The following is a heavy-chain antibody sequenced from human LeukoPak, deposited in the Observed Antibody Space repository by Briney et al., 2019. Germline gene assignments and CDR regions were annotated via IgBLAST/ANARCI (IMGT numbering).Heavy chain of an antibody. CDR3: ERDPRTVRI. Sequence: RGSPRLSCAASGVTPCENHMTRGRAAPGQGGEGRSYISGNGGVIQYADSVKGRFTISRDNAKNLLSPQMASLRVEDTAIYYCERDPRTVRIWGQGTLVTVSS. J-gene: IGHJ4*02. D-gene: IGHD1-1*01. V-gene: IGHV3-11*04. CDR2: ISGNGGVI. CDR1: GVTPCENH.